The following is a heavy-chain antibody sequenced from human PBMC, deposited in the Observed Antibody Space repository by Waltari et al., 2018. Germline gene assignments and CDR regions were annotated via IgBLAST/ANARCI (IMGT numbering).Heavy chain of an antibody. V-gene: IGHV4-34*02. D-gene: IGHD2-21*02. Sequence: QVQLQQWGAGLLQPSETLSLTCAVYGGSFSGYYWGWIRPPPGKGLEWIGEINHSGNKNYNPSLRSRVTMLVDTSKSQFSLKLNSVTAADTAVYYCVRLEDCSGPGGNCYSGDSFALDVWGQGTTVTVSS. CDR3: VRLEDCSGPGGNCYSGDSFALDV. J-gene: IGHJ6*02. CDR1: GGSFSGYY. CDR2: INHSGNK.